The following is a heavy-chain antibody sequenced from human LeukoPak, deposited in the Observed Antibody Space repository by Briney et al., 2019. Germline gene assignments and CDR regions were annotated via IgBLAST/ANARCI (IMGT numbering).Heavy chain of an antibody. CDR3: AKDIRADSSSLAFDI. J-gene: IGHJ3*02. V-gene: IGHV3-9*01. CDR1: GFTFDDYA. Sequence: GRSLRLSCAASGFTFDDYAMPWVRQAPGKGLEWVSGISWNSGSIGYADSVKGRFTISRDNAKNSLCLQMNSLRAEDTALYYCAKDIRADSSSLAFDIWGQGTMVTVSS. D-gene: IGHD6-13*01. CDR2: ISWNSGSI.